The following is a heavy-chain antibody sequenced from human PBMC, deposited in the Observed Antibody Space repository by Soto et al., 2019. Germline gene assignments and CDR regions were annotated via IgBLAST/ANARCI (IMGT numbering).Heavy chain of an antibody. CDR1: GYSFTSYW. V-gene: IGHV5-51*01. CDR3: ARRSDDSSGYYYYYGMDV. J-gene: IGHJ6*02. D-gene: IGHD3-22*01. CDR2: IYPGDSDP. Sequence: GESLKISCKGSGYSFTSYWIGWGRQMPGKGLEWMGIIYPGDSDPRYSLPFQGQVNISACKAISTAYLQGSSLKASDTAMYYCARRSDDSSGYYYYYGMDVWGQGTTVTVSS.